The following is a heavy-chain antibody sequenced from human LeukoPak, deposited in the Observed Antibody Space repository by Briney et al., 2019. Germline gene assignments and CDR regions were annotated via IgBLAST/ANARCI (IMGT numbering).Heavy chain of an antibody. J-gene: IGHJ4*02. CDR1: GFIFSSFS. Sequence: GGSLRLSCVASGFIFSSFSMNWVRQAPGKGLEWISYISSSSSTIYYADSVKGRFTISRDNSKSTLYLQMSSLRAEDTAVYYCARDPPTTVVTSWGQGTLVTVSS. CDR2: ISSSSSTI. V-gene: IGHV3-48*01. CDR3: ARDPPTTVVTS. D-gene: IGHD4-23*01.